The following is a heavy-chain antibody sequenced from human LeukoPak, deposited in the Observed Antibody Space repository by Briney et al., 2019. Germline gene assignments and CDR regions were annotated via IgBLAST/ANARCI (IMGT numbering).Heavy chain of an antibody. CDR1: GFTFSTYS. Sequence: PGGSLRLSCADSGFTFSTYSMNWVRQAPGKGLEWVSYISSGSTTIYYADSVKGRFTISRDNAKNSLYLQMNSLRAEDTAVYYCARGRDTSGHYCGYWGQGTLVTVSS. CDR2: ISSGSTTI. J-gene: IGHJ4*02. D-gene: IGHD3-22*01. CDR3: ARGRDTSGHYCGY. V-gene: IGHV3-48*01.